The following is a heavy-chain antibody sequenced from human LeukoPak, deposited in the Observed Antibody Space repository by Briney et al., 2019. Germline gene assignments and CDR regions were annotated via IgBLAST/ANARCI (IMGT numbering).Heavy chain of an antibody. D-gene: IGHD3-22*01. CDR1: GGTFSSYV. J-gene: IGHJ3*02. Sequence: SVKVSCKASGGTFSSYVISWVRQAPGQGLEWMGRIIPIFGTANYAQKFQGRVTITTDESTSTAYMELSSLRSEDTAVYYYARDQNYYDSSGNAFDIWGQGTMVTVSS. V-gene: IGHV1-69*05. CDR2: IIPIFGTA. CDR3: ARDQNYYDSSGNAFDI.